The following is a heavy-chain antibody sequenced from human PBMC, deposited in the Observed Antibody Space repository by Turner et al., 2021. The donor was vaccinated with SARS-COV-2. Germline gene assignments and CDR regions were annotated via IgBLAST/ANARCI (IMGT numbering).Heavy chain of an antibody. CDR1: GGSISSSSYY. J-gene: IGHJ2*01. Sequence: QLQLQESGPGLVKPSETLSLNCTVSGGSISSSSYYWGWIRQPPGKGLEWIGSTYYSGSTYYNPSLKSRVTISVDTSKNQFSLKLSSVTAADTAVYYCARRGRLLGDWYFDLWGRGTLVTVSS. CDR3: ARRGRLLGDWYFDL. CDR2: TYYSGST. V-gene: IGHV4-39*01. D-gene: IGHD3-22*01.